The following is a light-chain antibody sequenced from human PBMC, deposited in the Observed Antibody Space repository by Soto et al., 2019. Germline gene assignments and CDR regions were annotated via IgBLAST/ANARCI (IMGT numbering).Light chain of an antibody. Sequence: DIQMTQSPATLSASVGDRVTITCRASQNIDNYLNWYQHKPGKAPKLLIYAASSLQSGVPSRFSGSGSGTDFTLTISSLEPDHFAVYYCQQRADWPITFGQGTRLEIK. CDR2: AAS. J-gene: IGKJ5*01. V-gene: IGKV1-39*01. CDR1: QNIDNY. CDR3: QQRADWPIT.